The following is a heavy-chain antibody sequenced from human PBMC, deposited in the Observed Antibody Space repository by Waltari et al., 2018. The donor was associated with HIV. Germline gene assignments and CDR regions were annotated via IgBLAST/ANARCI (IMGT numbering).Heavy chain of an antibody. CDR1: GFIFTDFA. D-gene: IGHD3-10*01. V-gene: IGHV3-23*01. J-gene: IGHJ3*01. CDR3: VKDSGRAADVFDL. Sequence: QLLESGGGLVEPGGSLRLSCAASGFIFTDFAMDWVRQAPGKGLDGVSSIRGGGETFYADSVKGRFTISRDNSKNTLYLQMNSLRADDAAVYYCVKDSGRAADVFDLWGQGTMVTVSS. CDR2: IRGGGET.